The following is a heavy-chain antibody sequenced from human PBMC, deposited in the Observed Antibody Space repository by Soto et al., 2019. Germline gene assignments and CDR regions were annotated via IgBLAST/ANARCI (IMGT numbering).Heavy chain of an antibody. CDR2: IYYSGST. CDR1: GASISSSTYF. J-gene: IGHJ4*02. D-gene: IGHD3-16*02. V-gene: IGHV4-39*02. CDR3: ARDGAFFILH. Sequence: QLQLLESGPGLVKPSETLSLTCTVSGASISSSTYFWGWIRQPPGKGLEWIGSIYYSGSTHYNPSLKGRVTISVDTSKNQFSLKLSSVTAADTAVYYCARDGAFFILHWGQGTLVTVSS.